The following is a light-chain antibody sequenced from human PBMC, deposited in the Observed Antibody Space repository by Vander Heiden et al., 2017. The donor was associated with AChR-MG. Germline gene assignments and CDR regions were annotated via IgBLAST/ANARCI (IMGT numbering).Light chain of an antibody. V-gene: IGKV1-5*01. Sequence: DIQITQSPSTLSASVGDRVTITCRASQSISSWLAWYQQKPGKAPKLLIYDASSLESGVPSRFSGSGSGTEFTLTISSLQPDDFATYYCQQYNYYSRTFGQGTKVEIK. CDR3: QQYNYYSRT. J-gene: IGKJ1*01. CDR2: DAS. CDR1: QSISSW.